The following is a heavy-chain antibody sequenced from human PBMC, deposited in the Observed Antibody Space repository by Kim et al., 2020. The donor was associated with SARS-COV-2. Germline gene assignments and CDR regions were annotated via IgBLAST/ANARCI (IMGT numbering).Heavy chain of an antibody. CDR1: GGSFSGYY. V-gene: IGHV4-34*01. CDR2: INHSGST. D-gene: IGHD5-18*01. Sequence: SETLSLTCAVYGGSFSGYYWSWIRQPPGKGLEWIGEINHSGSTNYNPSLKSRVTISVDTSKNQFSLMLSSLTAADTAVYYCARGQGHGYSYGRKAFDIWGQGTMVTVSS. J-gene: IGHJ3*02. CDR3: ARGQGHGYSYGRKAFDI.